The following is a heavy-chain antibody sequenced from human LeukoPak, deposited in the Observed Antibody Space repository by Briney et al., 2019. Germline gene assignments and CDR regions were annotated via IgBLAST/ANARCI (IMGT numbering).Heavy chain of an antibody. CDR3: AKDRVSGLIVLMRTANEF. D-gene: IGHD2-8*01. J-gene: IGHJ4*02. Sequence: GGSLRLSCAASGFTFSSYAMSWVRQAPGKGLEWVSAISGSGGSTYYADSVKGRFTVSRDNSKNTLFLQMSSLRAEDTAVYYCAKDRVSGLIVLMRTANEFWGQGTLVTVSS. V-gene: IGHV3-23*01. CDR2: ISGSGGST. CDR1: GFTFSSYA.